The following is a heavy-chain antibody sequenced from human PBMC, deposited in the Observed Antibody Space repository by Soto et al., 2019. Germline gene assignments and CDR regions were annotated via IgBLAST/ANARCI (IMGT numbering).Heavy chain of an antibody. J-gene: IGHJ6*02. CDR3: AKDGGSSWYYYYGMDV. Sequence: TGGSLRLSCAASGFTFSSYAMSWVRQAPGKGLEWVSAISGSGGSTYYADSVKGRFTISRDNSKNTLYLQMNSLRAEDTAVYYCAKDGGSSWYYYYGMDVWGQGTTVTVSS. CDR1: GFTFSSYA. V-gene: IGHV3-23*01. D-gene: IGHD6-13*01. CDR2: ISGSGGST.